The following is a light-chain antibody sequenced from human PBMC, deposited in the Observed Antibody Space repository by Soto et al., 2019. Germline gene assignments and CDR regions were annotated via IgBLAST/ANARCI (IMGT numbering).Light chain of an antibody. CDR2: GVS. J-gene: IGKJ1*01. CDR3: QQYNNWPPT. V-gene: IGKV3-15*01. Sequence: EIVMTQSPATLSVSPGERATLSCRASQTVSSNLAWYQQKPGQAPRLLIYGVSTRATGIPARFSGSGSGTEFTLTISSLQSEDFAIYYCQQYNNWPPTFGQGTQVDI. CDR1: QTVSSN.